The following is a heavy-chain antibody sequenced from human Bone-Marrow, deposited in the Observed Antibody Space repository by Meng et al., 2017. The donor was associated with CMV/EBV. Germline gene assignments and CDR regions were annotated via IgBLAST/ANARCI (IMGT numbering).Heavy chain of an antibody. CDR2: IIPIFGTA. CDR1: GGTFSSYA. V-gene: IGHV1-69*05. Sequence: SVKVSCKASGGTFSSYAISWVRQAPGQGLEWMGGIIPIFGTANYAQKFQGRVTITTDESTSTAYMELSSLRSDDTAVYYCARDEANWGFCDLWGRGTLVTVSS. J-gene: IGHJ2*01. CDR3: ARDEANWGFCDL. D-gene: IGHD7-27*01.